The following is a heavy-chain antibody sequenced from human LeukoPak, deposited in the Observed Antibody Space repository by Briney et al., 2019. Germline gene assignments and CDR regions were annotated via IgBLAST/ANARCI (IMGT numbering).Heavy chain of an antibody. D-gene: IGHD5-12*01. V-gene: IGHV1-2*02. Sequence: GASVKVSCKASGYTFTDYYIHWVRQAPGQGLEWMGWINPNSGGTKYAQKFQGRVIMTTDTSISTAYMEMSRLTSDDTAVYYCARDAHNGYEFHDWFDPWGQGALVTVSS. CDR3: ARDAHNGYEFHDWFDP. CDR2: INPNSGGT. J-gene: IGHJ5*02. CDR1: GYTFTDYY.